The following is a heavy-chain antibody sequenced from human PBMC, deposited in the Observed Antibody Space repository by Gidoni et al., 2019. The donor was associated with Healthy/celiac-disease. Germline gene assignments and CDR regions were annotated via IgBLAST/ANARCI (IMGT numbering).Heavy chain of an antibody. V-gene: IGHV4-39*01. D-gene: IGHD2-15*01. CDR1: GGSIRSSSYY. CDR2: IYYSGST. J-gene: IGHJ5*02. CDR3: ARSGLDCSGGSCYEFDP. Sequence: QLQLQESGPGLVKPSETLSPTCTVSGGSIRSSSYYWGWIRQPPGKGLEWIGSIYYSGSTYYNPSLKSRVTISVDTSKNQFSLKLSSVTAAGTAVYYCARSGLDCSGGSCYEFDPWGQGTLVTVSS.